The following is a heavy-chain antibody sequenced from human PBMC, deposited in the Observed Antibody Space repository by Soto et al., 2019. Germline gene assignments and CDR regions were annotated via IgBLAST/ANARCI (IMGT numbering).Heavy chain of an antibody. CDR1: GGSLNSSSYY. Sequence: ALETLSLPCAVSGGSLNSSSYYWGWVRQPPWKGLEWIGSIYYSGSTYYNPSLKSRVTISVDTSKNQFSLKLSSVTAADTAVYYCARHTPAISISDHWGQGTLVTVSS. V-gene: IGHV4-39*01. J-gene: IGHJ4*02. D-gene: IGHD2-15*01. CDR2: IYYSGST. CDR3: ARHTPAISISDH.